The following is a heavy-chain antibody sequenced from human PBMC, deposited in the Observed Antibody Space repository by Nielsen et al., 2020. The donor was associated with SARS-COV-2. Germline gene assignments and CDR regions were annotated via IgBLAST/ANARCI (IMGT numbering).Heavy chain of an antibody. D-gene: IGHD6-19*01. CDR1: GFTFSSYW. J-gene: IGHJ3*02. Sequence: GESLKISCAASGFTFSSYWMSWVRQAPGKGLEWVANIKQDGSEKYYVDSVKGRFTISRDNAKNSLYLQINSLRAEDTAVYYCARGYSSGWYGGCDAFDIWGQGTMVTVSS. CDR3: ARGYSSGWYGGCDAFDI. V-gene: IGHV3-7*01. CDR2: IKQDGSEK.